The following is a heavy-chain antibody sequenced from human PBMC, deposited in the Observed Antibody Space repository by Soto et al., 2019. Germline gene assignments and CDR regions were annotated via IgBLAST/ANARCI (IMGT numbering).Heavy chain of an antibody. Sequence: GGSLRLSCAASGFTFISYSMNWVRQAPGKGLEWVSSISSSSSYIYYADSVKGRFTISRDNAKNSLYLQMNSLRAEDTAVYYCARDRTQLVADPQYFQHWGQGTLLTVSS. V-gene: IGHV3-21*01. CDR2: ISSSSSYI. D-gene: IGHD5-12*01. J-gene: IGHJ1*01. CDR3: ARDRTQLVADPQYFQH. CDR1: GFTFISYS.